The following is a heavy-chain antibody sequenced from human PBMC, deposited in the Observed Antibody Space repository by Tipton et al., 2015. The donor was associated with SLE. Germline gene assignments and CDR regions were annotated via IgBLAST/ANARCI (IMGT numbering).Heavy chain of an antibody. D-gene: IGHD1-26*01. CDR2: VFYGGRY. CDR3: ARLSGSEPAV. J-gene: IGHJ6*02. V-gene: IGHV4-39*07. CDR1: GGSITSNGVH. Sequence: TLSLTCSVAGGSITSNGVHWARIRQPPGKGLEWLGSVFYGGRYYYNASLRSRVTISADTSKNQISLMLSSVTAADTAVYYCARLSGSEPAVWGQGTTVTVSS.